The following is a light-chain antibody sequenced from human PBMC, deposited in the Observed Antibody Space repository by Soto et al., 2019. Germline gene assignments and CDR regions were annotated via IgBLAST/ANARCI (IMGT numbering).Light chain of an antibody. J-gene: IGKJ2*01. CDR1: QSLTNSR. CDR3: QQRSSSPRT. V-gene: IGKV3-20*01. Sequence: EIVLTQSPGTLSLSPGERATLSCRASQSLTNSRLAWYQQKPGQAPKVLIYGASNRATGIPDRFSGSGSGTDFTLTISRLEPEDFAVYYCQQRSSSPRTFGQGTKLEIK. CDR2: GAS.